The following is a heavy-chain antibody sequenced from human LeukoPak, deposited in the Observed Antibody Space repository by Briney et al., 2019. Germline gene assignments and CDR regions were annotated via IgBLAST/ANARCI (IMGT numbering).Heavy chain of an antibody. CDR3: ATWYNWNYNLTYKKYYYYGMDV. D-gene: IGHD1-7*01. Sequence: ASVKVSCKVSGYTLTELSMHWVRQAPGKGLEWMGGFDPEDGETIYAQKFQGRGTMTEDTSTDTAYMELSSLRSEDTAVYYCATWYNWNYNLTYKKYYYYGMDVWGQGTTVTVSS. J-gene: IGHJ6*02. CDR1: GYTLTELS. V-gene: IGHV1-24*01. CDR2: FDPEDGET.